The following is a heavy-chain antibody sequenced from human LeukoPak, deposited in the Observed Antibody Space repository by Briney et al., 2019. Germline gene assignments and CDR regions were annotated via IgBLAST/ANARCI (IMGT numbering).Heavy chain of an antibody. D-gene: IGHD3-22*01. Sequence: GGSLRLSCAASGFTFSSYWMTWVRQPPGNGLEWVANMNQDGSKIYYVDSLKGRFTTSRDNAKNSLYLQMNGLRAEDTAVYYCAGGSSGYYIGYFDYWGQGTLVTVSS. CDR1: GFTFSSYW. J-gene: IGHJ4*02. CDR2: MNQDGSKI. CDR3: AGGSSGYYIGYFDY. V-gene: IGHV3-7*01.